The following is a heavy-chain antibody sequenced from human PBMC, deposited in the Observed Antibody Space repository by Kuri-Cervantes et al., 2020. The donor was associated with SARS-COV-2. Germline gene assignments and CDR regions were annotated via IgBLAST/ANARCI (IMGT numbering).Heavy chain of an antibody. CDR2: ISSSSSYI. Sequence: GRSLRLSCAASGFTFISYSMNWVRQAPGKGLEWVSSISSSSSYIYYADSVKGRFTISRDNAKNSLYLQMNSLRAEDTAVYYCARDSPDSSSWYYYYYGMDVWGQGTTVTVSS. CDR1: GFTFISYS. D-gene: IGHD6-13*01. V-gene: IGHV3-21*01. CDR3: ARDSPDSSSWYYYYYGMDV. J-gene: IGHJ6*02.